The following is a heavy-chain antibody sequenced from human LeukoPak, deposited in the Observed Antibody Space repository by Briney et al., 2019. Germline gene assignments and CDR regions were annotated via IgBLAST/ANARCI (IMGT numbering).Heavy chain of an antibody. Sequence: QSGGSLRLSCAASGFTFSSYAMSWVRQAPGKGLEWVSAISGSGGSTYYADSVKGRFTISRDNSKNTLYLQMNSLRAEDTAVYYCAKTGCSGGSCYYYYYYGMDVWGQGTTVTVSS. V-gene: IGHV3-23*01. J-gene: IGHJ6*02. CDR3: AKTGCSGGSCYYYYYYGMDV. CDR2: ISGSGGST. CDR1: GFTFSSYA. D-gene: IGHD2-15*01.